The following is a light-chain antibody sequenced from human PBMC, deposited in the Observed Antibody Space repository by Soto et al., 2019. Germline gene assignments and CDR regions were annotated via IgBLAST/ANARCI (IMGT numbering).Light chain of an antibody. CDR1: QSVLYSSNNKNY. CDR3: QQYYSTPLT. V-gene: IGKV4-1*01. Sequence: DIVMTQSPDSLAVSLGERATINCKSSQSVLYSSNNKNYLAWYQQKPGQPPKLLIHWASTRKSGVPDRFSGSGSGTDFTLTISSLQAEDVAVYYCQQYYSTPLTFCGGTKVEIK. J-gene: IGKJ4*01. CDR2: WAS.